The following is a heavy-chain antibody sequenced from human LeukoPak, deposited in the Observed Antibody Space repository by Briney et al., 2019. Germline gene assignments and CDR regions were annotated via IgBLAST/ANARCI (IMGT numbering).Heavy chain of an antibody. CDR1: GRFFSGYY. D-gene: IGHD3-22*01. CDR2: IHHSGSP. Sequence: SQTLSLTCAVYGRFFSGYYWSWIRHPPGKGREWVGEIHHSGSPNHNPSLKTRVTISVDTSKKQCSLKLSSAAAEYTAVYYCARGRNTWLLLLWGQGTLVTVSS. V-gene: IGHV4-34*01. CDR3: ARGRNTWLLLL. J-gene: IGHJ4*02.